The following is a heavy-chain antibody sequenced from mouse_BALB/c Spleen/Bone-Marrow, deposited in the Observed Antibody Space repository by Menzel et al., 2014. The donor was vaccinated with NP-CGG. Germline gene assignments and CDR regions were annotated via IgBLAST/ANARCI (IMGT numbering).Heavy chain of an antibody. J-gene: IGHJ3*01. CDR1: GYTFTDYA. V-gene: IGHV1-67*01. D-gene: IGHD2-1*01. CDR2: ISTYSGNT. CDR3: ASPIYYGNYEGFAY. Sequence: VMLVESGPELVRPGVSVKISCEGSGYTFTDYAMHWVKQSHAKSLEWIGVISTYSGNTNYNQKFKGKATMTVDKSSSTAYMELARLTSEDSAIYYCASPIYYGNYEGFAYWGQGTLVTVSA.